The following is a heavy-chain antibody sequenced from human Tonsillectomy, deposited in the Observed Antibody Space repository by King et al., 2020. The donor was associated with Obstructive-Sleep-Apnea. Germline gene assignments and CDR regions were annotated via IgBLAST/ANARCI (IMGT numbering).Heavy chain of an antibody. CDR3: ARYDSTAYLADFDY. J-gene: IGHJ4*02. Sequence: VQLVESGAEVKRPGASVKVSCKASGYTFTNYYIHWLQRAPGQGLKWMGMINPTNGSTSSEQKFQGRVPMTRDTSTSTVYMELSSLRSKDTAVYYCARYDSTAYLADFDYWGQGTLVSVSS. D-gene: IGHD3-22*01. CDR1: GYTFTNYY. CDR2: INPTNGST. V-gene: IGHV1-46*01.